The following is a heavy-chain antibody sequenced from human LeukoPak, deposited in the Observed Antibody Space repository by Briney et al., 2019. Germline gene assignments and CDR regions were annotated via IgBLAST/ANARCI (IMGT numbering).Heavy chain of an antibody. J-gene: IGHJ4*02. Sequence: GGSLRLSCAASGFTFSSYGMHWVRQAPGKGLEWVAVISYDGSNKYYADSVKGRFTISRDNSKNTLYLQMNSLRAEDTAVYYCAKEFGATTFDYWGQGTLVTVSS. CDR2: ISYDGSNK. CDR1: GFTFSSYG. CDR3: AKEFGATTFDY. D-gene: IGHD1-26*01. V-gene: IGHV3-30*18.